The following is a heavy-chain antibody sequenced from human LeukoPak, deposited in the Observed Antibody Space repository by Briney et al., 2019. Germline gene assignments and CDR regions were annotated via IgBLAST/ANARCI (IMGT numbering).Heavy chain of an antibody. CDR1: GFPFHNYW. CDR2: INQDENEK. J-gene: IGHJ4*02. V-gene: IGHV3-7*01. CDR3: ARGLYGSGRRSLMAH. D-gene: IGHD3-10*01. Sequence: GSLRLSCAASGFPFHNYWMTWVRQAPGKGLEWVANINQDENEKYYLDSVKGRFTISRDNAETSLFLQMTSLRVEDTAIYYCARGLYGSGRRSLMAHWGPGTLVAVSS.